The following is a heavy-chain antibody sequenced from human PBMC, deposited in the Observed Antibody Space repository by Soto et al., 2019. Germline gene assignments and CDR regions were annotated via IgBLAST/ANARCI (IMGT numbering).Heavy chain of an antibody. CDR3: ARDQFRYYYYGMDV. J-gene: IGHJ6*02. CDR1: GGSISSGGYY. CDR2: IYYSGST. V-gene: IGHV4-31*03. Sequence: SETLSLTCTVSGGSISSGGYYWSWIRQHPGKGLEWIGYIYYSGSTYYNPSLKSRVTISVDTSKNQFSLKLSSVTAADTAVYYCARDQFRYYYYGMDVWGQGTTVTVSS.